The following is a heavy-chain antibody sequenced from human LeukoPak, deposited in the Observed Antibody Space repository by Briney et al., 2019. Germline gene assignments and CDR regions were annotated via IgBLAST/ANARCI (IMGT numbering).Heavy chain of an antibody. CDR3: AKSYSSFGDYFDY. Sequence: GGSLRLSCAASGFTFSSYAVSWVRQAPGKGLEWVSAISGSGGSTYYADSVKGRFTISRDNSKNTLYLQMNSLRAEDTAVYYCAKSYSSFGDYFDYWGQGTLVTVSS. V-gene: IGHV3-23*01. J-gene: IGHJ4*02. D-gene: IGHD6-19*01. CDR2: ISGSGGST. CDR1: GFTFSSYA.